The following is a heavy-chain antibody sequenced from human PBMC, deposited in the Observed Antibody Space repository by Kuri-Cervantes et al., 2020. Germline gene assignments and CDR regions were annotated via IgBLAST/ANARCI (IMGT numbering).Heavy chain of an antibody. CDR1: GYTFTGYY. D-gene: IGHD4-17*01. CDR3: ARAGNAGVKYGDYWAGDY. CDR2: INPNSGGT. Sequence: ASVKVSCKASGYTFTGYYMHWVRQAPGQGLEWMGWINPNSGGTNYAQKFQGWVTMTRDTSISTAYMELSRLRSEDTAVYYCARAGNAGVKYGDYWAGDYWGQGTLVTVSS. J-gene: IGHJ4*02. V-gene: IGHV1-2*04.